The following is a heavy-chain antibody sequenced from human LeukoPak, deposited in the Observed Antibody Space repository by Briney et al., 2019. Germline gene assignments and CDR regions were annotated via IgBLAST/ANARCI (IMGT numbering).Heavy chain of an antibody. V-gene: IGHV1-69*13. Sequence: EASVKVSCKASGGTFSSYAISWVRQAPGQGLEWMGGIIPIFGTANYAQKFQGRVTITADESTSTAYMELSSLRSEDTAVYYCAREELYYDSRGAFDYWGQGTLVTVSS. CDR3: AREELYYDSRGAFDY. D-gene: IGHD3-22*01. J-gene: IGHJ4*02. CDR1: GGTFSSYA. CDR2: IIPIFGTA.